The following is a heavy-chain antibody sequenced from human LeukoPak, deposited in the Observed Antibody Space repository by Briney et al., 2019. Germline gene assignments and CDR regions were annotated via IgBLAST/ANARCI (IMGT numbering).Heavy chain of an antibody. CDR2: ISAYNGNT. D-gene: IGHD3-3*01. Sequence: ASVKVSCKASGYTFTSYGISWVRQAPGQGLEWMGWISAYNGNTNYAQKLQGRVTMTTDTSTSTAYMELRSLRSDDTAVYYCARGPLGRFLEWSPYYWGQGTLVTVSS. CDR1: GYTFTSYG. V-gene: IGHV1-18*01. CDR3: ARGPLGRFLEWSPYY. J-gene: IGHJ4*02.